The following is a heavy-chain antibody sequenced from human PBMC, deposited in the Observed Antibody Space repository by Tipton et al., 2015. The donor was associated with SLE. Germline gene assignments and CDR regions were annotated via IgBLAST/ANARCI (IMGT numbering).Heavy chain of an antibody. CDR3: ARGAKERITLVRVRPYYFDY. J-gene: IGHJ4*01. D-gene: IGHD3-10*01. CDR1: GGAISSSGYY. V-gene: IGHV4-39*01. Sequence: TLSLTCSVSGGAISSSGYYWGWIRQPPSKELEWIGNAYYTGSTYYSPSLRSRVTISVDTSKNQFSLTLSSVTAADTAVYYCARGAKERITLVRVRPYYFDYWGQGSLVTVSS. CDR2: AYYTGST.